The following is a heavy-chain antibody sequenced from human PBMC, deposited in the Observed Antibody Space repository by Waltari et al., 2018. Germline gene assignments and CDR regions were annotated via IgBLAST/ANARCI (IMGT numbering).Heavy chain of an antibody. J-gene: IGHJ6*03. CDR2: INHSGST. CDR3: ARGRPYYYYYMDV. CDR1: GGSFSGYY. V-gene: IGHV4-34*01. Sequence: QVQLQQWGAGLLKPSETLSLTCAVYGGSFSGYYWSWIRQHPGKGLEWMGEINHSGSTNYNPSLKSRVTISVDTSKNQVSLKLSSVTAADTAVYYCARGRPYYYYYMDVWGKGTTVTVSS.